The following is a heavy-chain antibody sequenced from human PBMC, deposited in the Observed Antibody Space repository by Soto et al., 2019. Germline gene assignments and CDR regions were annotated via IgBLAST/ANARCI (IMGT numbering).Heavy chain of an antibody. CDR3: AKDIRSRELQCIDY. CDR1: GFTFDDYA. CDR2: ISWNSGSI. V-gene: IGHV3-9*01. Sequence: EVQLVESGGGLVQPGRSLRLSCAASGFTFDDYAMHWVRQAPGKGLEWVSGISWNSGSIGYADSVKGRFTISRDNAKNSLYLQMNSLRAENTALYYCAKDIRSRELQCIDYWGQGPLVTVSS. J-gene: IGHJ4*02. D-gene: IGHD1-26*01.